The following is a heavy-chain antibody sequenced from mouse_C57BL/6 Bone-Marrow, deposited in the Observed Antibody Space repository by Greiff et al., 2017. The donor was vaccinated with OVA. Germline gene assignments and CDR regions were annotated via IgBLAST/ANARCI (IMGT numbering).Heavy chain of an antibody. V-gene: IGHV2-5*01. CDR1: GFSLTSYG. Sequence: VKLMESGPGLVQPSQSLSITCTVSGFSLTSYGVHWVRQSPGKGLEWLGVIWRGGSTDYNAAFMSRLSITKDNSKSQVFFKMNSLQADDTAIYYCAKNSDYGYAMDYWGQGTSVTVSS. CDR2: IWRGGST. D-gene: IGHD2-4*01. J-gene: IGHJ4*01. CDR3: AKNSDYGYAMDY.